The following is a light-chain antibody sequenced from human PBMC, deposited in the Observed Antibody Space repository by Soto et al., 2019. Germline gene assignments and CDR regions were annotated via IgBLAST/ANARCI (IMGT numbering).Light chain of an antibody. J-gene: IGKJ3*01. CDR1: QSVSSN. Sequence: EIVMTQSPATLSVSPGERATLSCRASQSVSSNLAWYQQKPGQAPRLLIYGASTSATGITARFSGSGSGTELTLTISRLQSEDFAVYYCQQYDNWPPLLTFGPGTIVDIK. CDR3: QQYDNWPPLLT. V-gene: IGKV3-15*01. CDR2: GAS.